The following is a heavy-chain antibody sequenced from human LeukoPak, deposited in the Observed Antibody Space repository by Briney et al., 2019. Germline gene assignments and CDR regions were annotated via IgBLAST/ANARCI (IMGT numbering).Heavy chain of an antibody. CDR3: AKGHTYGMT. J-gene: IGHJ1*01. Sequence: GGSLRLSCAASGFTFSDFYMSWLRLTPGKGLEWVSYIGPTGSPTDYADSVKGRFTVSRDNAKDTLYLQVNNLGVEDTAVYYCAKGHTYGMTWGQGTLVTVSS. CDR1: GFTFSDFY. D-gene: IGHD5-18*01. V-gene: IGHV3-11*01. CDR2: IGPTGSPT.